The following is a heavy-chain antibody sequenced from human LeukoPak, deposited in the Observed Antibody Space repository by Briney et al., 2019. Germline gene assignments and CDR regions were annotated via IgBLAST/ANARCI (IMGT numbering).Heavy chain of an antibody. Sequence: PSETLSLTCAVSGGSISSTAYSWGWIRQPPGKGLEWIGSLSDRGSNSYNPSLKSRLSISIDTSKNQFSLKVSSVTAADTAVYFCARVRWSRFEDLLVDGDYYVYMDVWGKGTTVTVSS. V-gene: IGHV4-39*07. D-gene: IGHD3-10*01. CDR3: ARVRWSRFEDLLVDGDYYVYMDV. CDR2: LSDRGSN. CDR1: GGSISSTAYS. J-gene: IGHJ6*03.